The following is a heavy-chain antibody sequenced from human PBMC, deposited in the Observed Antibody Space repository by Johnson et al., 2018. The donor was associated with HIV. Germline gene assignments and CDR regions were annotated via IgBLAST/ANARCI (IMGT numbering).Heavy chain of an antibody. CDR3: TTHYYGSSGPPENPHLAAFDI. CDR2: ISYDGSNK. J-gene: IGHJ3*02. D-gene: IGHD3-22*01. V-gene: IGHV3-30*04. Sequence: VQLVESGGGVVQPGRSLRLSCAASGFTFSSYAMHWVRQAPGKGLEWVAVISYDGSNKYYADSVKGRFTISRDNSKNTLYLQMNSLRAEDTAVYYCTTHYYGSSGPPENPHLAAFDIWGQGTIVTVSS. CDR1: GFTFSSYA.